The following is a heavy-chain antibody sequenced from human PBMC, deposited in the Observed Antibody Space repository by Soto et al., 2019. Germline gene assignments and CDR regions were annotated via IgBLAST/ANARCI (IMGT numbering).Heavy chain of an antibody. CDR1: GYTFNNYY. J-gene: IGHJ4*02. D-gene: IGHD3-10*01. V-gene: IGHV1-46*02. Sequence: GASVKVSCKASGYTFNNYYTHWVRQAPGQGLEWLGIINPSGDGTSYAQNFQGRVTLTRDTSTSTVYMEMHSLTSEDTAVYYCARVTDYYDSGTYPVGYFDYWGLGTQVTVSS. CDR3: ARVTDYYDSGTYPVGYFDY. CDR2: INPSGDGT.